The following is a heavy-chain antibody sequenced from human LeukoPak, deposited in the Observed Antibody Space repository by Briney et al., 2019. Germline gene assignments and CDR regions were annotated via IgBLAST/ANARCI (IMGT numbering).Heavy chain of an antibody. J-gene: IGHJ4*02. CDR2: IIPIFGTA. CDR3: ATRPYCGGGSCYSSLVDY. CDR1: GGTFSSYA. D-gene: IGHD2-15*01. V-gene: IGHV1-69*06. Sequence: GASVKVSCKASGGTFSSYAISWVRQAPGQGLEWMGGIIPIFGTANYAQKFQGRVTITADKSTSTAYMELSSLRSEDTAVYYCATRPYCGGGSCYSSLVDYWGQGTLVTVSS.